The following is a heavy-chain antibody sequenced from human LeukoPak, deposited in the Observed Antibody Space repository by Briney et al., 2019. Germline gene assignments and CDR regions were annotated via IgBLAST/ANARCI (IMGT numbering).Heavy chain of an antibody. CDR3: ARGSGIAAY. V-gene: IGHV4-59*12. J-gene: IGHJ4*02. CDR2: IYYSGST. CDR1: GGSISSYY. D-gene: IGHD6-6*01. Sequence: SSETLSLTCTVSGGSISSYYWTWIRQPPGKGLEWIGYIYYSGSTNYNPSLKSRVTISVDTSKNQFSLKLSSVTAADTAVYYCARGSGIAAYWGQGTLVTVSS.